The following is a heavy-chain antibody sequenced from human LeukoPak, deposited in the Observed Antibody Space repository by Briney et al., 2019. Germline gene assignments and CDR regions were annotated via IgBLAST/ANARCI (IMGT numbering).Heavy chain of an antibody. CDR2: IYYSGST. CDR1: GGSISSYY. J-gene: IGHJ3*02. V-gene: IGHV4-59*01. Sequence: KSSETLSLTCTVSGGSISSYYWSWIRQPPGKGLEWIGYIYYSGSTNYNPSLKSRVTISLDTSKNQFSLKLTSVTAADTAIYYCARVGGMTTINNAAFDIWGQGTMVTVSS. D-gene: IGHD5-24*01. CDR3: ARVGGMTTINNAAFDI.